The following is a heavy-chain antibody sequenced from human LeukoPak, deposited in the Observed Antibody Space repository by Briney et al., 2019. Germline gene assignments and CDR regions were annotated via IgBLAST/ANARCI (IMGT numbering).Heavy chain of an antibody. CDR2: ISGSGGST. Sequence: GGSLRLSCAASGFTFSSYAMSWVRQAPGKGLEWVSAISGSGGSTYYADSVKGRFTISRDNSKNTLYLQMNSLRAEDTAVYYCAKDPWPYYYYYMDVWGKGTTVTVSS. V-gene: IGHV3-23*01. CDR1: GFTFSSYA. J-gene: IGHJ6*03. CDR3: AKDPWPYYYYYMDV.